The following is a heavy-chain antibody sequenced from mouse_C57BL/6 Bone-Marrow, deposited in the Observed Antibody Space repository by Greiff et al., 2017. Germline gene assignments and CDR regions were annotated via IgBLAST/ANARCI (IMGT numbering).Heavy chain of an antibody. J-gene: IGHJ4*01. Sequence: EVQLVESGGGLVKPGGSLKLSCAASGFTFSSYTMSWVRQTPEKRLEWVATISGGGGNTYYPDSVKGRFTISRDNAKNTLYLQMSSLRSEDTALYYCARHEPNYARDDWGQGTSVTVSS. V-gene: IGHV5-9*01. CDR1: GFTFSSYT. CDR2: ISGGGGNT. CDR3: ARHEPNYARDD.